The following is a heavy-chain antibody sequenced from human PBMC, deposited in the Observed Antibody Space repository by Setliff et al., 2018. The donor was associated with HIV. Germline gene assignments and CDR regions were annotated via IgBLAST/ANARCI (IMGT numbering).Heavy chain of an antibody. CDR3: ARARGYDYYMDV. J-gene: IGHJ6*03. Sequence: SETLSLTCAVAGGSISSGPYFWSWIRQPAGKAVEWMGHIYTSGATKYNPSPKSRVTISRDTSKNQFSLKLTSVTAADTAVFVCARARGYDYYMDVWGTGTTVTVSS. D-gene: IGHD2-15*01. CDR1: GGSISSGPYF. V-gene: IGHV4-61*09. CDR2: IYTSGAT.